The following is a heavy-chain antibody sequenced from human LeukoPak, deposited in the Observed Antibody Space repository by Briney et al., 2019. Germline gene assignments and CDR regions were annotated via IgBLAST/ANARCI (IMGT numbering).Heavy chain of an antibody. J-gene: IGHJ5*02. V-gene: IGHV1-18*01. D-gene: IGHD3-10*01. CDR2: ISAYNGNT. CDR3: ARYRSMVRGVIYWFDP. Sequence: ASVKVSCKASGYTFTSYGISWVRQAPGQGLEWMGWISAYNGNTNYAQKLQGRVTMTTDTSTSTAYMELRSLRSDDTAVYYCARYRSMVRGVIYWFDPWGQGTLVTVSS. CDR1: GYTFTSYG.